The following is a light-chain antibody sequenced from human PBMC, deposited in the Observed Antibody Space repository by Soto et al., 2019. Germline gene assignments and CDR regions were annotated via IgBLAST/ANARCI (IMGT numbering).Light chain of an antibody. J-gene: IGLJ1*01. CDR3: SSYTSDSSYV. V-gene: IGLV2-14*01. CDR2: GVS. CDR1: SSDVGLYDY. Sequence: QSVLTQPASVSGSPGQSITISCTGTSSDVGLYDYVSWYQQHPGKAPQLMIYGVSNRPSGVSNRFSASKSGNTASLFISGLQAEDEADYYCSSYTSDSSYVSGYGTKVTVL.